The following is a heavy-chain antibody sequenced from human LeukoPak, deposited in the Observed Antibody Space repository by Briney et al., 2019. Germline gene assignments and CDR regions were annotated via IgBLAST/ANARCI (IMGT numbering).Heavy chain of an antibody. CDR1: GFTFNYYW. D-gene: IGHD2-15*01. CDR3: GLGYCRGGSCYHIDY. J-gene: IGHJ4*02. Sequence: GGSLRLSCAASGFTFNYYWMHWVRQAPGKGLMWVSRINGDGSRSYADSVKGRFTISRDNAKKTVDLQMNSLRVEDRAVYYCGLGYCRGGSCYHIDYWGQGTLVTVSS. V-gene: IGHV3-74*01. CDR2: INGDGSR.